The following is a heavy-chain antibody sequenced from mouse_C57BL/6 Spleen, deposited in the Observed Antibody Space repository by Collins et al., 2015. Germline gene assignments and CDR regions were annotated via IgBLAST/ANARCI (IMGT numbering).Heavy chain of an antibody. J-gene: IGHJ3*01. CDR2: IWGDGST. CDR1: VLINRAYG. V-gene: IGHV2-3*01. CDR3: AKEAY. Sequence: QVQLKESGPGLVGALTEPVHHMHCLRVLINRAYGVSWVRQPPGKGLEWLGVIWGDGSTNYHSALISRLSISKDNSKSQVFLKLNSLQTDDTATYYCAKEAYWGQGTLVTVSA.